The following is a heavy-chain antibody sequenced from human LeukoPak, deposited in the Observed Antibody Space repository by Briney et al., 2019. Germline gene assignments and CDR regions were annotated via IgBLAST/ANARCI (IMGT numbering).Heavy chain of an antibody. V-gene: IGHV3-53*01. J-gene: IGHJ4*02. CDR1: GFTVSSNY. CDR3: ARAMGMGGYYYDY. D-gene: IGHD3-22*01. CDR2: IYSGGST. Sequence: GGSLRLSCAVSGFTVSSNYMSWVRQAPGKGLEWVSVIYSGGSTYYADSVKGRFTISRDNSKNTLYLQMNSLRAEDTAVYYCARAMGMGGYYYDYWGQGTLVTVSS.